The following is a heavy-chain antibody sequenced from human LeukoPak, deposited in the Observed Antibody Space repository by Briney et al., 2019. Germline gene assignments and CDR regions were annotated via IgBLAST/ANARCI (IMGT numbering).Heavy chain of an antibody. D-gene: IGHD5-18*01. CDR1: GFTFSSYG. CDR3: ASSVGIQLTDY. J-gene: IGHJ4*02. CDR2: IYSGGST. V-gene: IGHV3-66*01. Sequence: PGKSLRLSCSASGFTFSSYGMHWVRQAPGKGLEWVSVIYSGGSTYYADSVKGRFTISRDNSKNTLYLQMNSLRAEDTAVYYCASSVGIQLTDYWGQGTLVTVSP.